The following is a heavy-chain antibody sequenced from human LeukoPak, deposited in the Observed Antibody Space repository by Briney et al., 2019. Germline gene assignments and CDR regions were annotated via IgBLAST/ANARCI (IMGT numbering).Heavy chain of an antibody. Sequence: SVKVSCKASGGTFSSYAISWLRQAPGQGLEWMGRIIPILGIANYAQKFQGRVTITADKSTSTAYMELSSLRSEDTAVYYCARGKRIVVVTDNYYGMDVWGQGTTVTVSS. V-gene: IGHV1-69*04. CDR3: ARGKRIVVVTDNYYGMDV. CDR2: IIPILGIA. CDR1: GGTFSSYA. J-gene: IGHJ6*02. D-gene: IGHD2-21*02.